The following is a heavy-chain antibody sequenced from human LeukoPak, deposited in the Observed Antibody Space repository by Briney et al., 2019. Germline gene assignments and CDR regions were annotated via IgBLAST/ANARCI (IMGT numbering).Heavy chain of an antibody. CDR3: EIAQNWKAGWFDP. CDR1: GYTLTELS. D-gene: IGHD1-1*01. CDR2: VNPEDGET. Sequence: ASVKVSCKVSGYTLTELSIHWVRQAPGKGLEWMGGVNPEDGETIYAQKFQGRVTMTEDTPIDSTYIEVSSLRSGDTAVYFCEIAQNWKAGWFDPWGQGPLVTVSS. V-gene: IGHV1-24*01. J-gene: IGHJ5*02.